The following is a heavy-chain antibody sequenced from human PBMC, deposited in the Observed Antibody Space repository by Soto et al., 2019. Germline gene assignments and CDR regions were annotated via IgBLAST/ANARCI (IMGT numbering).Heavy chain of an antibody. CDR3: ARRDSSPHSRY. D-gene: IGHD2-15*01. CDR1: GGSISSSSYY. V-gene: IGHV4-39*01. J-gene: IGHJ4*02. Sequence: QMQLQESGPGLVKPSETLSLTCTVSGGSISSSSYYWGWIRQPPGKGLEWIGSIYYSGSTYYNPSLKSRVTISVDTSKNQFSLKLSSVTAADTAVYYCARRDSSPHSRYWGQGNLVTVSS. CDR2: IYYSGST.